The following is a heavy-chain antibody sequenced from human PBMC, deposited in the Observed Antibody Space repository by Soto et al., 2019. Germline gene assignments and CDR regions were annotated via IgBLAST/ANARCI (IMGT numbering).Heavy chain of an antibody. CDR1: GFTVSSNY. CDR2: IYSGGST. V-gene: IGHV3-53*04. J-gene: IGHJ4*02. CDR3: ATDSSVAADY. D-gene: IGHD6-19*01. Sequence: EVQLVESGGGLVQPGGSLRLSCAASGFTVSSNYMSWVRQAPGKGLEWVSVIYSGGSTYYADSVKGRFTISRHNSKNTLYLQMNSLRAEYTAVSYCATDSSVAADYWGQGTLVTVSS.